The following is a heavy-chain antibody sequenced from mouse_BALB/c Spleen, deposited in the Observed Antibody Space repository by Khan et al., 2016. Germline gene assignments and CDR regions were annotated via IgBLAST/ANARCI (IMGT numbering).Heavy chain of an antibody. CDR1: GYTFTNYG. Sequence: QIQLVQSGPELKKPGETVKISCKASGYTFTNYGMNWVKQAPGKGLKWMGWINTYTGEPTYADDFKGRFAFSLETSASTAYLQINNLKNEDTATYCSARRYGNYYAMDYWGQGTSVTVSS. CDR3: ARRYGNYYAMDY. D-gene: IGHD2-1*01. V-gene: IGHV9-3-1*01. CDR2: INTYTGEP. J-gene: IGHJ4*01.